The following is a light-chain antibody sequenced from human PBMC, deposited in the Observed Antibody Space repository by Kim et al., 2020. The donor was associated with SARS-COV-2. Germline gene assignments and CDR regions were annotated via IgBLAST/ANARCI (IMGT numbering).Light chain of an antibody. CDR2: GNS. CDR3: QSYDSSLSGWV. CDR1: SSNIGAGYD. Sequence: QRVTISCTGSSSNIGAGYDVHWYQQLPGTAPKLLIYGNSNRPSGVPDRFSGSKSGTSASLAITGLQAEDEADYYCQSYDSSLSGWVFGGGTQRTVL. J-gene: IGLJ3*02. V-gene: IGLV1-40*01.